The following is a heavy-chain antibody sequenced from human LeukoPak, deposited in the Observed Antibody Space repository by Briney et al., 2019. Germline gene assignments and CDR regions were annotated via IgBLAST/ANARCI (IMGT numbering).Heavy chain of an antibody. V-gene: IGHV3-23*01. J-gene: IGHJ4*02. D-gene: IGHD3-22*01. CDR1: GFTFTTYA. CDR2: ISAGGGTI. CDR3: AKSYDSSAYYSGIGY. Sequence: PGGSLRPSCAVSGFTFTTYAMSWVRQAPGKGLEWVSVISAGGGTIYYADSVKGRFTISRDNSKNTLYLQMNSLRAEDTAVYFCAKSYDSSAYYSGIGYWGQGTLVTVSS.